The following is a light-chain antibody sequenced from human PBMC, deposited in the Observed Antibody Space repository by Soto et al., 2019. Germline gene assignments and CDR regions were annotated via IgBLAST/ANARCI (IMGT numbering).Light chain of an antibody. CDR1: SSDVGGYNY. CDR3: SSYTSSNTWV. CDR2: EVS. Sequence: QSALTQPASVSGSPGQSLTISCTGTSSDVGGYNYVSWYQQHPGKAPKVMIYEVSNRPSGVSTRFSGSKSGNTASLTISRLQADDEADYYCSSYTSSNTWVFGGGTQLTVL. V-gene: IGLV2-14*01. J-gene: IGLJ3*02.